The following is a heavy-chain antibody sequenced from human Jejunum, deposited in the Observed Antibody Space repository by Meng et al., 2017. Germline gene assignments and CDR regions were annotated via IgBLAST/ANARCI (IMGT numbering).Heavy chain of an antibody. D-gene: IGHD4-17*01. CDR2: IWNAGSNK. CDR1: GFTFSSYG. Sequence: GGSLRLSCAASGFTFSSYGMHWVRQAPGKGLEWVAVIWNAGSNKYYADSVKGRFTISRDNSKNTLYLQMNSLRAEDTAMYYCARDEYGDYYYGMDVWGQGTTVTVSS. CDR3: ARDEYGDYYYGMDV. V-gene: IGHV3-33*01. J-gene: IGHJ6*02.